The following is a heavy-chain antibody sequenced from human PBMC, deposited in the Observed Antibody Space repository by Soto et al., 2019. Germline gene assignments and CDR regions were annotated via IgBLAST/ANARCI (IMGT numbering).Heavy chain of an antibody. CDR3: ATYPEGYSSSWSRSFDY. D-gene: IGHD6-13*01. CDR1: GYTLTELS. J-gene: IGHJ4*02. V-gene: IGHV1-24*01. Sequence: GASVKVSCKVSGYTLTELSMHWMRQAPGKGLEWMGGFDPEDGETIYAQKFQGRVTMTEDTSTDTAYMELSSLRSEDTAVYYCATYPEGYSSSWSRSFDYWGPGTLVTVSS. CDR2: FDPEDGET.